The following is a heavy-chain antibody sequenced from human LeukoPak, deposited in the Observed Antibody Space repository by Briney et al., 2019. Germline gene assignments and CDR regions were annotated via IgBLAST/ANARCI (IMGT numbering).Heavy chain of an antibody. J-gene: IGHJ4*02. CDR1: GGSMSRGTYY. V-gene: IGHV4-61*02. Sequence: PSETLSLTCTVSGGSMSRGTYYWSWIRQPAGKGLEWIGRIYNSGSTNYNPSLMSRVTISVDTSKNQFSLKLTSVTAADTAVYYCARCWSSGGSCYVDKWGQGTLVTVSS. CDR2: IYNSGST. D-gene: IGHD2-15*01. CDR3: ARCWSSGGSCYVDK.